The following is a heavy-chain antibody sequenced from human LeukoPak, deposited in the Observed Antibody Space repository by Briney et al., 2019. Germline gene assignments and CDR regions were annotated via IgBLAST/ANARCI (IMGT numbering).Heavy chain of an antibody. CDR3: ARDLRATARAYDY. CDR2: IAISGTYI. V-gene: IGHV3-21*01. Sequence: GGSLRLSCAASGFILSDYNMNWVRQAPGKGLEWVSFIAISGTYITYADSVKGRFTISRDNAKNSLYLQMNSLRAEDTAVYYCARDLRATARAYDYWGQGILVTVSS. J-gene: IGHJ4*02. CDR1: GFILSDYN. D-gene: IGHD1-26*01.